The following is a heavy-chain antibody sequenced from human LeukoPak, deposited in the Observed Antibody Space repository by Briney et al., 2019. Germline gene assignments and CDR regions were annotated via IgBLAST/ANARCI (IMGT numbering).Heavy chain of an antibody. CDR1: SYTLTNHG. Sequence: AASVKVSCKASSYTLTNHGISWVRQAPGQGLEWMGWISAYNGNTNYAQNLQGRVTMTTDTSTNTAYMELRSLRSDDTAVYYCARDQDPGAFDIWGQGTMVTVSS. CDR3: ARDQDPGAFDI. V-gene: IGHV1-18*01. CDR2: ISAYNGNT. J-gene: IGHJ3*02.